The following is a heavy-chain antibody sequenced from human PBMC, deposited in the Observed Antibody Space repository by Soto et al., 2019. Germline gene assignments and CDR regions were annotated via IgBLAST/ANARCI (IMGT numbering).Heavy chain of an antibody. CDR2: ISAYNGNT. J-gene: IGHJ4*02. CDR1: GYTFTSYG. V-gene: IGHV1-18*01. CDR3: ARDPPHYSSTSCRRKISSGGY. Sequence: QVQLVQSGAEVKKPGASVKVSCKASGYTFTSYGISWVRQAPGQGLEWMGWISAYNGNTNYAQKLQGRVTMTTDTSTSTAYMELRSLRSDDTAVYYCARDPPHYSSTSCRRKISSGGYWSQGTLVTVSS. D-gene: IGHD2-2*01.